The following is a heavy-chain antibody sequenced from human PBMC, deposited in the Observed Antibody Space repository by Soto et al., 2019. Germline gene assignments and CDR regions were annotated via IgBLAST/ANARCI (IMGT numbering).Heavy chain of an antibody. CDR2: ITASGGRT. CDR3: AKDWLPDIDPVADAFDI. J-gene: IGHJ3*02. D-gene: IGHD3-9*01. CDR1: GFTFSSYA. V-gene: IGHV3-23*01. Sequence: PGVSLRLSCTASGFTFSSYAMTWVRQAPGRGLEGVSGITASGGRTYYADSVKGRFTISRDNSKNTLYLQMNSLRAEDTAVYYCAKDWLPDIDPVADAFDIWGQGTMVTVSS.